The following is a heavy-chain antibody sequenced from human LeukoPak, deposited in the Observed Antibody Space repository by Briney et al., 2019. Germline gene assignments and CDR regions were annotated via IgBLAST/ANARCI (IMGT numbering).Heavy chain of an antibody. J-gene: IGHJ5*02. V-gene: IGHV3-7*03. CDR1: GFTFSSYW. Sequence: GGSLRLSCAASGFTFSSYWMSWVRQAPGKGLEWVANIKQDGSEKYYVDSVKGRFTISRDNDKNSLYLQINRLRAEDTAVYYCARDASGYSSSWYRLLVWFDPWGQGTLVTVSS. CDR3: ARDASGYSSSWYRLLVWFDP. D-gene: IGHD6-13*01. CDR2: IKQDGSEK.